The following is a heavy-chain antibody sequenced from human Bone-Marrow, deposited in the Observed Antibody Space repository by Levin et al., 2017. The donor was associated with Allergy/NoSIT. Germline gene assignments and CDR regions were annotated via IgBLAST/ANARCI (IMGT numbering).Heavy chain of an antibody. Sequence: GGSLRLSCAASGFTFSYYGMHWVRQAPGKGLEWVAVILYDGSSKHYADSVKGRFTISRDNSKNTLYLQMNSLRPEDTAVYYCAKVFDGSSSWYYYYGMDVWGQGTTVTVSS. V-gene: IGHV3-30*18. CDR3: AKVFDGSSSWYYYYGMDV. CDR1: GFTFSYYG. J-gene: IGHJ6*02. D-gene: IGHD2-15*01. CDR2: ILYDGSSK.